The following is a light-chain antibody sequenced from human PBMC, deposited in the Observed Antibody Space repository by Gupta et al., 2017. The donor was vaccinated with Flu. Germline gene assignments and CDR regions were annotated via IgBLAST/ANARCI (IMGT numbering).Light chain of an antibody. Sequence: DIQMTQSPSSLSASVGDRVTITCRASQSLSNCFNWYQLKPGKAPKFLIYAASSLQSGVPSRFSGSGSGTDFTLSISSLQPEDFATYYCQQSYNGPVTFGRGTKVEIK. CDR1: QSLSNC. V-gene: IGKV1-39*01. CDR3: QQSYNGPVT. CDR2: AAS. J-gene: IGKJ1*01.